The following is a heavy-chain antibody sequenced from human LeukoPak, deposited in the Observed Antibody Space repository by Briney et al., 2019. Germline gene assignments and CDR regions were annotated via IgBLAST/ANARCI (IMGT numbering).Heavy chain of an antibody. CDR1: GGSISSGGYS. CDR3: ARGPGSGYYYVDY. D-gene: IGHD3-22*01. V-gene: IGHV4-30-2*01. CDR2: IYHSGRT. Sequence: PSETLSLTCAVSGGSISSGGYSWSWIRQPPGRGLEWIGYIYHSGRTYYNPSLKSRVTISVDRSKNQFSLKLSSVTAADTAVYYCARGPGSGYYYVDYWGQGTLVTVSS. J-gene: IGHJ4*02.